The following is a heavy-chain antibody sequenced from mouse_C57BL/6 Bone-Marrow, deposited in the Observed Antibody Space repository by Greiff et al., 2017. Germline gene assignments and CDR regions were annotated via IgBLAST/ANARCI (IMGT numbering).Heavy chain of an antibody. V-gene: IGHV1-85*01. J-gene: IGHJ1*03. CDR1: GYTFTSYD. CDR3: ARVEFDGSREDWYFDV. D-gene: IGHD1-1*01. Sequence: QVQLQQSGPELVKPGASVKLSCKASGYTFTSYDINWVKQRPGQGLEWIGWIYPRDGSTKYNEKFKGKATLTVDTSASTAYMELHSLTSEDSAVYFCARVEFDGSREDWYFDVWGTGTTVTVSS. CDR2: IYPRDGST.